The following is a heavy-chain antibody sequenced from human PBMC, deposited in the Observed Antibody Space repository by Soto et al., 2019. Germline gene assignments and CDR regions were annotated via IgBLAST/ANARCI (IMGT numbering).Heavy chain of an antibody. CDR3: TTDSYPRTTVTTLGMDV. J-gene: IGHJ6*02. Sequence: GGSLRLSCAASGFTFSNAWMNWVRQAPGKGLEWVGRIKSKTDGGTTDYAAPVKGRFTISRDDSKNTLYLQMNSLKTEVTAVYYCTTDSYPRTTVTTLGMDVWGQGTTVTVSS. V-gene: IGHV3-15*07. CDR1: GFTFSNAW. CDR2: IKSKTDGGTT. D-gene: IGHD4-17*01.